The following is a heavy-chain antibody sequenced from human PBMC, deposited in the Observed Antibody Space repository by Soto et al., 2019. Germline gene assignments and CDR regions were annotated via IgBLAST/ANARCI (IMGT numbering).Heavy chain of an antibody. Sequence: GESLKISCKTSGYTFSGHWISWVRQVPGKGLQWMGNIDPSDSYINYNPAFRGHVTFSVDESSSTAYLHWRSLGPSDTAIYYCARHGAAIWLGYWGQGTLVTVSS. CDR2: IDPSDSYI. V-gene: IGHV5-10-1*01. CDR3: ARHGAAIWLGY. D-gene: IGHD6-19*01. CDR1: GYTFSGHW. J-gene: IGHJ4*02.